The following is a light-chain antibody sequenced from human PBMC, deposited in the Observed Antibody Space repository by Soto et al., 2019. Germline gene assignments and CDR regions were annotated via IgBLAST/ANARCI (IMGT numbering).Light chain of an antibody. CDR2: GAS. J-gene: IGKJ5*01. V-gene: IGKV3-20*01. Sequence: EVVLTQSPGTLSLSPGERATLSCRASQSVSSRFLAWYQQNPGQAPRLLIYGASSRATGVSDRFSGSGSGTEFILTISSLQSEDFGVYYCQQYNNWPPITFGQGTRLEIK. CDR3: QQYNNWPPIT. CDR1: QSVSSRF.